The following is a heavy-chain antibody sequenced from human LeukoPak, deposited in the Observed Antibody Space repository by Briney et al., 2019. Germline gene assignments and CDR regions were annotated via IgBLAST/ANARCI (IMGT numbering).Heavy chain of an antibody. Sequence: PGGSLRLSCAASGFTVSGNYMTWVRQAPGKGLECVSVIYSGGSTYYADSVEGRFTISRDKSKNTLYLHMNSLRAEDTAVYYCAGCRWNYHYFEHWGQGTLVTVSS. V-gene: IGHV3-66*01. CDR1: GFTVSGNY. CDR2: IYSGGST. D-gene: IGHD1-7*01. J-gene: IGHJ4*02. CDR3: AGCRWNYHYFEH.